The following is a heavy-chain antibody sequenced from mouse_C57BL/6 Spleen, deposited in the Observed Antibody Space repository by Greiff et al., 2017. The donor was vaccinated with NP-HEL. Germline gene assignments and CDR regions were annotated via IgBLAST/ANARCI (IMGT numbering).Heavy chain of an antibody. V-gene: IGHV10-1*01. CDR1: GFSFNTYA. Sequence: EVKLVESGGGLVQPKGSLKLSCAASGFSFNTYAMNWVRQAPGKGLEWVARIRSKSNNYATYYADSVKDRFTISRDDSESMLYLQMNNLKTEDTAMYYCVRRATGTGWYFDVWGTGTTVTVSS. CDR2: IRSKSNNYAT. J-gene: IGHJ1*03. CDR3: VRRATGTGWYFDV. D-gene: IGHD4-1*02.